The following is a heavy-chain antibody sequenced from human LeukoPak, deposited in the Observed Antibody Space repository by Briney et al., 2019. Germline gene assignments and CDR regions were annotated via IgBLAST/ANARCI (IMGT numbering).Heavy chain of an antibody. CDR1: GFTLSFYS. V-gene: IGHV3-21*01. Sequence: GGSLRLSCGASGFTLSFYSMNWVSQAPGEGLEWVSTISSRSSSKYYADSVKGRFTISRDNAKNSLYLQMNSLRVEDTAMYYCATDLDSSSWAFGGQGTLVTVSS. CDR3: ATDLDSSSWAF. D-gene: IGHD6-13*01. CDR2: ISSRSSSK. J-gene: IGHJ4*02.